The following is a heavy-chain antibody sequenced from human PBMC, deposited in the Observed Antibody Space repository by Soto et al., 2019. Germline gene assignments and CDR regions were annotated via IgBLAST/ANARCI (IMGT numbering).Heavy chain of an antibody. CDR1: GYSFTTYW. D-gene: IGHD2-15*01. CDR2: IRPGDFDT. V-gene: IGHV5-51*01. Sequence: EVQLVQSGAEVKKSGECLKISCQGSGYSFTTYWIGWVRQMPGKGLEWMGIIRPGDFDTRHSPYFQGQVTISADKSISTTYLQWSSLKALDTAMSYCTRHILLGISPREYSAMDVWGQGTAVTVS. J-gene: IGHJ6*02. CDR3: TRHILLGISPREYSAMDV.